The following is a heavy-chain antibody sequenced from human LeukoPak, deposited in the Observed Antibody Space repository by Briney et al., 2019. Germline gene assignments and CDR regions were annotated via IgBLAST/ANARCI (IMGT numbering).Heavy chain of an antibody. Sequence: SETLSLTCTVSGGSISSSSYYWGWIRQPPGKGLEWIGRIYTSGSTNYNPPLKSRVTMSVDTSKNQFSLKLSSVTAADTAVYYCARIAVAGTLIDYYYYYTDVWGKGTTVTISS. J-gene: IGHJ6*03. V-gene: IGHV4-39*07. CDR1: GGSISSSSYY. CDR3: ARIAVAGTLIDYYYYYTDV. D-gene: IGHD6-19*01. CDR2: IYTSGST.